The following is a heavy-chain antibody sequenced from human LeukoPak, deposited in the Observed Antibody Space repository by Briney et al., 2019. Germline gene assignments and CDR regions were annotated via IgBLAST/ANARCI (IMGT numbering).Heavy chain of an antibody. D-gene: IGHD4-17*01. J-gene: IGHJ4*02. V-gene: IGHV4-30-2*05. CDR2: IYHSGST. CDR3: ARVDYGDYPYYFDY. CDR1: GGSISSGGYY. Sequence: PSQTLSLTCTVSGGSISSGGYYWSWIRQPPGKGLEWIGYIYHSGSTYYNPSLKSRVTISVDTSKNQFSLKLSSVTAADTAVYYCARVDYGDYPYYFDYWGQGTLVTVSS.